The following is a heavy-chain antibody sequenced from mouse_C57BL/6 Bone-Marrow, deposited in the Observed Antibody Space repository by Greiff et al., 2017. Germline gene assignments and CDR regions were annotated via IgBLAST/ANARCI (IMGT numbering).Heavy chain of an antibody. V-gene: IGHV1-47*01. CDR2: FHPYNDDT. J-gene: IGHJ2*01. Sequence: QVQLQQSGAELVKPGASVKMSCKASGYTFTTYPIEWMKQNHGKSLEWIGNFHPYNDDTKYNDKFKGKSTLTVDKSSSTVYLELSRLTSDASTVYYCARGGNYGGYYFDYWGQGTTLTVSS. D-gene: IGHD2-1*01. CDR1: GYTFTTYP. CDR3: ARGGNYGGYYFDY.